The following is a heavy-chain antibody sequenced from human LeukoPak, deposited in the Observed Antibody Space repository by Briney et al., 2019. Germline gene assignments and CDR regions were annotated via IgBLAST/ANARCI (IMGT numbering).Heavy chain of an antibody. D-gene: IGHD3-10*01. CDR3: ARDYGKVRGPYYYYMDV. Sequence: SETLSLTCTVSGGSISSSSYYWSWIRQPPGKGLEWIGYIYYSGSTNYNPSLKSRVTISVDTSKNQFSLKLSSVTAADTAVYYCARDYGKVRGPYYYYMDVWGKGTTVTISS. CDR2: IYYSGST. V-gene: IGHV4-61*01. CDR1: GGSISSSSYY. J-gene: IGHJ6*03.